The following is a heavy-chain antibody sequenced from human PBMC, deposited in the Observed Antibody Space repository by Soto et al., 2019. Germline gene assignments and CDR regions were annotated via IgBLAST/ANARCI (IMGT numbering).Heavy chain of an antibody. J-gene: IGHJ5*02. Sequence: SETLSLTCAVSGYSISSGYYWGWIRKPPGKGLEWIGSIYHSGSTYYNPSLKSRVTISVDTSKNQFSLKLSSVTAADTAVYYCARALVNYDILTGYKLGNWFDPWGQGTLVTVSS. CDR1: GYSISSGYY. CDR3: ARALVNYDILTGYKLGNWFDP. D-gene: IGHD3-9*01. V-gene: IGHV4-38-2*01. CDR2: IYHSGST.